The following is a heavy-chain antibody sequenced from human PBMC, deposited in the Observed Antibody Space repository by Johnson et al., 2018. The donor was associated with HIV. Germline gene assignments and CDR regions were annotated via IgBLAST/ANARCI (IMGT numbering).Heavy chain of an antibody. D-gene: IGHD3-10*01. CDR3: AKEMYYFNSGNHFDAFHV. V-gene: IGHV3-74*01. CDR1: GFTLSDYW. CDR2: VNSDGYST. Sequence: VQLVESGGGLVQPGGSLRLSCAAYGFTLSDYWMHWVRQGIGKGLAWVARVNSDGYSTSYAGSVKGRFTISRDNSKNTLYLQMNSLRAEDTAVYYCAKEMYYFNSGNHFDAFHVWGQGTLVTVSS. J-gene: IGHJ3*01.